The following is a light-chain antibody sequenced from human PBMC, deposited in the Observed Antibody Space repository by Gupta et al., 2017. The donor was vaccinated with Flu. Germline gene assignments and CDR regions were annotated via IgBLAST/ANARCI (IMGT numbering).Light chain of an antibody. CDR1: QSVSTTY. CDR3: QQSSSSPRT. Sequence: EVVLTQSPGTLSLSPGERATLSCRASQSVSTTYLAWYQQKPGQAPRLLIYGTSSRATGIPDRFSGGGSGTGFTLTISRLEPEDFAVYYCQQSSSSPRTFGQGTRLEIK. V-gene: IGKV3-20*01. CDR2: GTS. J-gene: IGKJ2*01.